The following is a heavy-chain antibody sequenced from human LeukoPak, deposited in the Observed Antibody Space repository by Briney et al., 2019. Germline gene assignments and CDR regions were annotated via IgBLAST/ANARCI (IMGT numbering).Heavy chain of an antibody. CDR1: GGSISSSNW. V-gene: IGHV4-4*02. Sequence: SGTLSLTCAVSGGSISSSNWWSWVRQPPGKGLEWIAEIHHSGSANYNPSLKSRVIISGDKSKNQFSLKLSSVTAADTAVYYCARVSAAAGTRWFDPWGQGTLVTVSS. J-gene: IGHJ5*02. CDR2: IHHSGSA. D-gene: IGHD6-13*01. CDR3: ARVSAAAGTRWFDP.